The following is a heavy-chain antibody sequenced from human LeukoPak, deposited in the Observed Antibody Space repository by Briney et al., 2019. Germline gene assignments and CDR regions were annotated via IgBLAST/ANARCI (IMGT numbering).Heavy chain of an antibody. J-gene: IGHJ4*02. CDR1: GFTFSSYA. CDR3: AKANWGSGY. V-gene: IGHV3-23*01. D-gene: IGHD7-27*01. Sequence: PGGSLRLSCAASGFTFSSYAMSWVRQPPGKGLEWVSTITVSGGSTYYADSVKGRFTISRDNSKNTLDLQMNSLRAEDTAVYYCAKANWGSGYWGQGTLVTVSS. CDR2: ITVSGGST.